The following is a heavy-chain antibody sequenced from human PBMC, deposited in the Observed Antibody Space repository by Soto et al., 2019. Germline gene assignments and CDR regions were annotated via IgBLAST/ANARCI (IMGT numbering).Heavy chain of an antibody. CDR2: MSHSGTT. D-gene: IGHD5-12*01. CDR3: AKLVATNIYYYYYGLDV. CDR1: GGSISSYY. Sequence: PSETLSLTCTVSGGSISSYYWSWIRQPPRRGLEWIGYMSHSGTTDYSTSLKSRVTISVDTSRNQFSLELSSMTAADTAVYYCAKLVATNIYYYYYGLDVWGQGTTVT. V-gene: IGHV4-59*01. J-gene: IGHJ6*02.